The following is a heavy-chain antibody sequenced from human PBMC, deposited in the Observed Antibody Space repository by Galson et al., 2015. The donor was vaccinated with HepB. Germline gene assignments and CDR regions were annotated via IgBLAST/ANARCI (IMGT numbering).Heavy chain of an antibody. CDR2: IYYSGST. V-gene: IGHV4-31*03. J-gene: IGHJ5*02. D-gene: IGHD2-2*01. CDR3: ARVDYCSSTSCFENWFDP. CDR1: GGSISSGGYY. Sequence: TLSLTCTVSGGSISSGGYYWSWIRQHPGKGLEWIGYIYYSGSTYYNPSLKSRVTISVDTSKNQFSLKLSSVTAADTAVYYCARVDYCSSTSCFENWFDPWGQGTLVTVSS.